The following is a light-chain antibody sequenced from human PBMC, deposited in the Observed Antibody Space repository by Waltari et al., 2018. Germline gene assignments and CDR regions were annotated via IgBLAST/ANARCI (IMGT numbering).Light chain of an antibody. CDR2: EAS. CDR3: QQRSNWPPLT. CDR1: QSVSNF. Sequence: EVVLTQSPATLSLSPGERATLSCRASQSVSNFLAWYQQKPVQAPRLLIYEASQRATGIPARFSGSGSGSDFTLTFSSLEPEDFAVYYCQQRSNWPPLTFGGGTKVEIK. J-gene: IGKJ4*01. V-gene: IGKV3-11*01.